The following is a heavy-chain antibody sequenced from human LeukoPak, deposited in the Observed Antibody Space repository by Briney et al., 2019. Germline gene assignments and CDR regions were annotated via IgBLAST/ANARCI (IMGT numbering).Heavy chain of an antibody. J-gene: IGHJ4*02. CDR3: ARDRGIAAPLDY. D-gene: IGHD6-6*01. V-gene: IGHV3-30-3*01. CDR2: ISYDGSNK. Sequence: GRSLRLSCAASGFTFSSYAMHWVRQAPGKGLEWVAVISYDGSNKYYADSVKGRFTISRDNPKNTLYLQMNSLRAEDTAVYYCARDRGIAAPLDYWGQGTLVTVSS. CDR1: GFTFSSYA.